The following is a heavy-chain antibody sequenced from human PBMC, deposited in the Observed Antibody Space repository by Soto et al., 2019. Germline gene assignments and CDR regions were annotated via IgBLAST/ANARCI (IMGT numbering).Heavy chain of an antibody. Sequence: QVQLQQWGAGLLKASETLSLTCAVVGDSLRGQSWNWIRQSPGKGLEWIGELDQSGGTNYNPSLKRRAIIADDTWKNQFSLTLTSVSAADPDVYYCAREDSYGWSGESLDVWGQGTTVTVSS. CDR1: GDSLRGQS. D-gene: IGHD6-19*01. CDR2: LDQSGGT. V-gene: IGHV4-34*01. CDR3: AREDSYGWSGESLDV. J-gene: IGHJ6*02.